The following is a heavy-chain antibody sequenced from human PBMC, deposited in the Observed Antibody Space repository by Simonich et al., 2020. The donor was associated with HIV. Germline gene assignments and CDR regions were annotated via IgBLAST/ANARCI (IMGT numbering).Heavy chain of an antibody. J-gene: IGHJ6*03. CDR2: RNNSGST. CDR1: GGSLSGYY. Sequence: QVQLQQWGAGLLKPSETLSLTCAVYGGSLSGYYWSWIRQPPGRGLGWIGERNNSGSTNYNPSLKSRVTISVDTSKKQISLKVRSVTAADTAVYYCARIGPDYYRGYYYVDVWGKGTTVSVSS. D-gene: IGHD3-10*01. V-gene: IGHV4-34*01. CDR3: ARIGPDYYRGYYYVDV.